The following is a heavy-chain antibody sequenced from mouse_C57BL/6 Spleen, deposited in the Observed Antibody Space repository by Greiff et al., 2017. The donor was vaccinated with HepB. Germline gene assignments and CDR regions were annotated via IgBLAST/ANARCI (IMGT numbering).Heavy chain of an antibody. V-gene: IGHV1-26*01. CDR1: GYTFTDYY. J-gene: IGHJ3*01. Sequence: EVQLQQSGPELVKPGASVKISCKASGYTFTDYYMNWVKQSHGKSLEWIGDINPNNGGTSYNQKFKGKATLTVDKSSSTAYMELRSLTSEDSAVYYCASYRNYEAYWGQGTLVTVSA. CDR3: ASYRNYEAY. CDR2: INPNNGGT. D-gene: IGHD2-1*01.